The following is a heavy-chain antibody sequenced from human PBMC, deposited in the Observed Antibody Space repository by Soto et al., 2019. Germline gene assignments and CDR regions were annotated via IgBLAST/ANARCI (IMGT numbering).Heavy chain of an antibody. J-gene: IGHJ4*02. V-gene: IGHV1-18*01. CDR1: GYTYTIYG. CDR2: ISPHIGNT. Sequence: SVKDSGKASGYTYTIYGIAWVLQSPLQWLDWMGCISPHIGNTNYAQKLQGRVTMTTDTSTSTADMEMRSLRSDDTDMYYCARVPSVYCSGGSCPSYFGYWGQGSLVTVSS. CDR3: ARVPSVYCSGGSCPSYFGY. D-gene: IGHD2-15*01.